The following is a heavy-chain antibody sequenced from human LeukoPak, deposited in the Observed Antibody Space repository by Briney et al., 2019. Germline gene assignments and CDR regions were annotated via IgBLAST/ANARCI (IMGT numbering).Heavy chain of an antibody. J-gene: IGHJ4*02. CDR2: IYYSGST. D-gene: IGHD3-22*01. CDR3: ARVNSSGYYHPFDY. V-gene: IGHV4-39*07. CDR1: GGSISSSSYY. Sequence: SETLSLTCTVSGGSISSSSYYWGWIRQPPGKGLEWIGSIYYSGSTYYNPSLKSRVTISVDTSKNQFSLKLSSVTAADTAVYYCARVNSSGYYHPFDYWGQGTLVTVPS.